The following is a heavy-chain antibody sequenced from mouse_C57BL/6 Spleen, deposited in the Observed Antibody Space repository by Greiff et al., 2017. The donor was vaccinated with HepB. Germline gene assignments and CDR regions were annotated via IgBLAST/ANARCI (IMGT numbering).Heavy chain of an antibody. Sequence: DVQLVESGGGLVKPGGSLKLSCAASGFTFSSYAMSWVRQTPEKRLEWVATISDGGSYTYYPDNVKGRFTISRDNAKNNLYLQMSHLKSEDTAMYYCARDGIGFYAMDYWGQGTSVTVSS. V-gene: IGHV5-4*01. CDR2: ISDGGSYT. J-gene: IGHJ4*01. CDR1: GFTFSSYA. D-gene: IGHD2-14*01. CDR3: ARDGIGFYAMDY.